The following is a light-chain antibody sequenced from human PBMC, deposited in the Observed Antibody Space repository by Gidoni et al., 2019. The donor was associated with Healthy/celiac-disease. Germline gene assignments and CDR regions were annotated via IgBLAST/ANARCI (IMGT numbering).Light chain of an antibody. Sequence: DNVMTQSRLSLTVTPGEPASISCRSSQSLLHSNGYDYSDWYLPKTGQSPQRLRYLGSNRASGVPDRFSGSGSGTEFKLKISREEAEDVGVYYCMQALQTPVTFGPGIKVDIK. V-gene: IGKV2-28*01. CDR2: LGS. CDR3: MQALQTPVT. J-gene: IGKJ3*01. CDR1: QSLLHSNGYDY.